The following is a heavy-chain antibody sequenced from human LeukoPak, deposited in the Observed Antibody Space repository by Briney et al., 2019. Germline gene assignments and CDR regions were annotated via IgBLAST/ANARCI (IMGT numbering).Heavy chain of an antibody. V-gene: IGHV4-59*08. CDR1: GGSISTFY. CDR3: ARHPFSDGFDV. Sequence: SETLSLTCNVFGGSISTFYWSWLRQPPGKGLEWIAYIFNTGHTNYNPSLKGRFTISVDTSKNQFSLKLNSVTAADTAVYYCARHPFSDGFDVWGHGTMVTVSS. CDR2: IFNTGHT. J-gene: IGHJ3*01.